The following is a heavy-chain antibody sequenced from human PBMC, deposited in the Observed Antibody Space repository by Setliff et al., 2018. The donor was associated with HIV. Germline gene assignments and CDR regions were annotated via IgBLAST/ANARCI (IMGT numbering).Heavy chain of an antibody. CDR3: ACLGHASGWYGEADF. Sequence: GGSLRLSCVASGLALNNNISTNWMHWVRQAPGKGLVWVSRMKTSEDSRRYAVSVRGRFTISRDNAMNSLYLQMNNLRAEDTALYYCACLGHASGWYGEADFWGQGTLVTVSS. CDR1: GLALNNNISTNW. J-gene: IGHJ4*02. V-gene: IGHV3-74*01. D-gene: IGHD6-19*01. CDR2: MKTSEDSR.